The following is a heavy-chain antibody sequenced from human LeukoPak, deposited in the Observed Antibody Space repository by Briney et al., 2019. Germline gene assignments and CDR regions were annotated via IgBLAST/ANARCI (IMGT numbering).Heavy chain of an antibody. Sequence: SETLSLTCTVSGYSISSGYYWGWIRQPPGKGLEWIGSIYYSGSTYYNPSLKSRVTLSVDTSKNQFSLKLSSVTAADTAVYYCARDLAVLGYFHFDYWGQGTLVTVSS. J-gene: IGHJ4*02. CDR2: IYYSGST. CDR3: ARDLAVLGYFHFDY. D-gene: IGHD3-22*01. CDR1: GYSISSGYY. V-gene: IGHV4-38-2*02.